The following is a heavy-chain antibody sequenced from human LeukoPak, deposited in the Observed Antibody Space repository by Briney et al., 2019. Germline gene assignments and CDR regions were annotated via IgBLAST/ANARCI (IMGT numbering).Heavy chain of an antibody. CDR3: ARQDVVVITAATYYYGMDV. V-gene: IGHV4-59*08. CDR1: GGSISSYY. CDR2: IYYSGST. Sequence: SETLSLTCTVSGGSISSYYWNWIRQPPGKGLEWIGYIYYSGSTNYNPSLKSRVTRSGDTSKDQFSLKLSSVEAADTAVYYCARQDVVVITAATYYYGMDVWGQGTTVTVSS. J-gene: IGHJ6*02. D-gene: IGHD2-2*01.